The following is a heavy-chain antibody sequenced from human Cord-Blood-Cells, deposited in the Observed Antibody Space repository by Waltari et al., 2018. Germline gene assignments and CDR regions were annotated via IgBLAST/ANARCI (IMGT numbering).Heavy chain of an antibody. Sequence: QVQLVQSGAEVKKPGASVKVSCKAAGYTFTVYYMPWVRQAPGQGLGWMGWINPNSGGTNYAQKFQGWVTMTRDTSISTAYMELSRLRSDDTAVYYCARDDGSSWYYFDYWGQGTLVTVSS. V-gene: IGHV1-2*04. CDR2: INPNSGGT. J-gene: IGHJ4*02. CDR3: ARDDGSSWYYFDY. CDR1: GYTFTVYY. D-gene: IGHD6-13*01.